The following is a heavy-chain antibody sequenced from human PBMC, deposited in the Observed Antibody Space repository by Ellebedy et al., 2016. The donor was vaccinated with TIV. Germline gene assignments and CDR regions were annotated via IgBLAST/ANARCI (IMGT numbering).Heavy chain of an antibody. CDR2: ISGSGIYI. Sequence: GESLKISCAAPGFPFINHALSWVRQAPGKGLEWVSAISGSGIYIEYADSVKGRFTISIDNSKNTLYLQMSSLRAEDTAIYYCARGTQVAGSAYSLIDYWGQGTLVTVSS. D-gene: IGHD6-19*01. CDR3: ARGTQVAGSAYSLIDY. J-gene: IGHJ4*02. V-gene: IGHV3-23*01. CDR1: GFPFINHA.